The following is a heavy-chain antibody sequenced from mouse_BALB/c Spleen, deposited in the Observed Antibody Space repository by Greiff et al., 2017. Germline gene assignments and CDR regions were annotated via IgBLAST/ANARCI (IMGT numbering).Heavy chain of an antibody. D-gene: IGHD4-1*01. J-gene: IGHJ3*01. CDR2: ISSGGGST. CDR3: ARRGTGTLFAY. Sequence: DVKLVESGGGLVKPGGSLKLSCAASGFAFSSYDMSWVRQTPEKRLEWVAYISSGGGSTYYPDTVKGRFTISRDNAKNTLYLQMSSLKSEDTAMYYCARRGTGTLFAYWGQGTLVTVSA. CDR1: GFAFSSYD. V-gene: IGHV5-12-1*01.